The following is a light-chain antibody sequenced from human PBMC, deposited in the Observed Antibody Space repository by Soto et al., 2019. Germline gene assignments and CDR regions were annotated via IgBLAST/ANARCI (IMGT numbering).Light chain of an antibody. CDR1: SSNIGAGSD. CDR3: QVWDNSGDPLYV. J-gene: IGLJ1*01. Sequence: QSVLTQPPSVSGAPGQRVTISCTASSSNIGAGSDVHWYQQLPGTAPKLLIYRNYNRPSGVPDRFSGSKSGTSASLAITGLQAEDEGDYYCQVWDNSGDPLYVFGTGTKLTVL. CDR2: RNY. V-gene: IGLV1-40*01.